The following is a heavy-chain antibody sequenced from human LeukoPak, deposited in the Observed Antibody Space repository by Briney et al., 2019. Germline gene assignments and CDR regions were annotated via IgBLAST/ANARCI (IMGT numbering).Heavy chain of an antibody. CDR1: GFTFSSYA. CDR2: IKQDGSEK. J-gene: IGHJ4*02. Sequence: GGSLRLSCAASGFTFSSYAMSWVRQGPGKGLEWVANIKQDGSEKYYVDSVKGRFTISRDNAQNSLYLQMNSLRVEDTAVYYCARGRLGYSSSWRFDYWGQGTLVTVSS. D-gene: IGHD6-13*01. CDR3: ARGRLGYSSSWRFDY. V-gene: IGHV3-7*01.